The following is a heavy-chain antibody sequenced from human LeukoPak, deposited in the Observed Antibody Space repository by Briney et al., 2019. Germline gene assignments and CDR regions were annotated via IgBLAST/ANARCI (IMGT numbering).Heavy chain of an antibody. J-gene: IGHJ3*02. CDR2: ISSSSSYI. D-gene: IGHD4-17*01. V-gene: IGHV3-21*01. CDR1: GFTFSSYS. Sequence: GGSLRLSCAASGFTFSSYSMNWVRQAPGKGLEWVSSISSSSSYIYYADSVKGRFTISRDNAKNSLYLQMNSLRAEDTAVYYCARDLDYGDYVGDFDIWGQGTMVTVSS. CDR3: ARDLDYGDYVGDFDI.